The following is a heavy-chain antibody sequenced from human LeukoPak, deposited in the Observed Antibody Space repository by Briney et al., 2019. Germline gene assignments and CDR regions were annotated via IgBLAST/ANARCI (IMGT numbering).Heavy chain of an antibody. CDR1: GFTFSSYW. J-gene: IGHJ4*02. Sequence: GGSLRLSCAASGFTFSSYWMSWVRQAPGKGLEWVSAISGSGGSTYNADSVKGRFTISRDDSKNTLYLQMNSLRDDDTAVYYCAKSYRVQRLAFDCWGQGTLVTVSS. CDR3: AKSYRVQRLAFDC. CDR2: ISGSGGST. D-gene: IGHD1-1*01. V-gene: IGHV3-23*01.